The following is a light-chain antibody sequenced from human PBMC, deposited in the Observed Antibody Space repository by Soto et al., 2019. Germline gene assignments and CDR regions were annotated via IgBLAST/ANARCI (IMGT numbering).Light chain of an antibody. J-gene: IGKJ5*01. Sequence: EIVLTQSPGTLSLSPGERATLSCRASQSVPRSYLAWYQQKPGQAPRLLIYGASTRATGIPARFTGSGSGTEFTLTISSLQPEDFATYYCQQANSFPITFGQGTRLEIK. CDR2: GAS. V-gene: IGKV3D-7*01. CDR1: QSVPRSY. CDR3: QQANSFPIT.